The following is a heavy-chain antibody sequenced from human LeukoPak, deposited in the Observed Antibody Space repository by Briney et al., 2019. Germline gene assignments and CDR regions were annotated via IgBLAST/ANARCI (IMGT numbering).Heavy chain of an antibody. CDR1: GFNFNIYA. V-gene: IGHV3-30*04. CDR2: MSLIGSIK. Sequence: PGGSLRLSCLTSGFNFNIYAIHWIRQAPGKGLEWVAVMSLIGSIKYYADSVKGRFTISRDSSRDTLYLQMSNLTVEDTALYYCARSPNHNYFDPWGQGTLVTVSS. CDR3: ARSPNHNYFDP. J-gene: IGHJ5*02.